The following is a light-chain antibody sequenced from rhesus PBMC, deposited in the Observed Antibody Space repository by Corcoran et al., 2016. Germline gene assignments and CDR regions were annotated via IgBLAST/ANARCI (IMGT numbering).Light chain of an antibody. CDR1: QRVTTS. CDR3: QQYNDWT. J-gene: IGKJ1*01. V-gene: IGKV3-35*01. CDR2: DSS. Sequence: IVLTQSPGTLSLSPGGRATLSCRASQRVTTSLAWSQQKPGQAPRLPIYDSSPRATGIPDRFSGSGAGTDFTLTISSLEPEDVGLYYCQQYNDWTFGQGTKVEIK.